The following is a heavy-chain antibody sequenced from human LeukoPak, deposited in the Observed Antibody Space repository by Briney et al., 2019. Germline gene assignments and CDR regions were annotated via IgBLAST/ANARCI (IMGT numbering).Heavy chain of an antibody. J-gene: IGHJ5*02. V-gene: IGHV4-4*07. CDR2: IYTSGST. CDR1: GDSISGFY. CDR3: ARDEYSSGYHNWFDP. D-gene: IGHD3-22*01. Sequence: SETLSLTCIVSGDSISGFYWSWIRQAAGKGLEWIGHIYTSGSTNYNPSLKSRVTMSVDMSKNQFSLKLRSVTAADTAVYYCARDEYSSGYHNWFDPWGQGTLVTVSS.